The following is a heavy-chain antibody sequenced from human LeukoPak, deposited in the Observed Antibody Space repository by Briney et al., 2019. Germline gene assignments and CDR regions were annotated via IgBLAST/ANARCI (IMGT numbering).Heavy chain of an antibody. CDR3: VRGSVVAGTDCCFDP. CDR1: GDSVSSNNAA. CDR2: TYYRSKWNN. D-gene: IGHD6-19*01. V-gene: IGHV6-1*01. J-gene: IGHJ5*02. Sequence: SQTLSLTCAISGDSVSSNNAAWNWIRQSPSRGLEWLGRTYYRSKWNNDYAVSVSSRITISPDTSKNQFSLQLKSVTPEDAAVYYCVRGSVVAGTDCCFDPWGQGILVTVSS.